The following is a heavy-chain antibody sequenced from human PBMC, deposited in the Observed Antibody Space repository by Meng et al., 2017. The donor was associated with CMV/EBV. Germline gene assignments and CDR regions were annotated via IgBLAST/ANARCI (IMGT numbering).Heavy chain of an antibody. J-gene: IGHJ4*02. CDR2: INPNSGGT. Sequence: QVQLVQSGAEVKKPXXXXXXXCKGSGYTFTGYYMHWVRQAPGQGLEWMGWINPNSGGTNYAQKFQGRVTMTRDTSISTAYMELSRLRSDDTAVYYCATDPPYCSSTSCQGDYWGQGTLVTVSS. V-gene: IGHV1-2*02. CDR1: GYTFTGYY. D-gene: IGHD2-2*01. CDR3: ATDPPYCSSTSCQGDY.